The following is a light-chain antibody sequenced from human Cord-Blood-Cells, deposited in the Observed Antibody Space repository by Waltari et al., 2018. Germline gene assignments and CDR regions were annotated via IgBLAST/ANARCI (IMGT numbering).Light chain of an antibody. Sequence: ELVMTTSPATLSGSPGERATLSCRASQSVSSNLAWYQQKPGQAPRLLIYGASTRATGIPARFSGSGSGTEFTLTISSLQSEDFAVYYCQQYNNWPPLTFGGGTKVEIK. V-gene: IGKV3-15*01. J-gene: IGKJ4*01. CDR1: QSVSSN. CDR3: QQYNNWPPLT. CDR2: GAS.